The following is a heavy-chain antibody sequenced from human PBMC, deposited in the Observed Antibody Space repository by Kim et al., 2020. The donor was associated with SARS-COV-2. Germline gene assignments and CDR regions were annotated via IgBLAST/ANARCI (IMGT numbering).Heavy chain of an antibody. Sequence: SETLSLTCTVSGGSISSGGYYWSWIRQHPGKGLEWIGYIYYSGSTYYNPSLKSRVTISVDTSKNQFSLKLSSVTAADTAVYYCARAKDQTYYYGSGSRFDPWGQGTLVTVSS. CDR2: IYYSGST. CDR1: GGSISSGGYY. J-gene: IGHJ5*02. CDR3: ARAKDQTYYYGSGSRFDP. D-gene: IGHD3-10*01. V-gene: IGHV4-31*03.